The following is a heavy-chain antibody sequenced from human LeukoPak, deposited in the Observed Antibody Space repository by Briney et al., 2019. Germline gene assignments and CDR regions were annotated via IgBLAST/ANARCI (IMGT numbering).Heavy chain of an antibody. J-gene: IGHJ4*02. CDR2: ISGSGGSA. D-gene: IGHD5-24*01. V-gene: IGHV3-23*01. Sequence: GGSLRLSCAASGFTFSSYAVSWVRQAPGKGLEWVSAISGSGGSAYYADSVKGRFTISRDNSKNTLYLQMNSLRAEDTAVYYCAKKSRDGYSRWGQGTLVTVSS. CDR3: AKKSRDGYSR. CDR1: GFTFSSYA.